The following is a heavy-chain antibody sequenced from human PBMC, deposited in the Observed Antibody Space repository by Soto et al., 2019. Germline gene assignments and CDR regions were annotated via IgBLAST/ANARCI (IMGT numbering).Heavy chain of an antibody. CDR2: ISIEKGDT. J-gene: IGHJ2*01. CDR1: GYSFDTFG. V-gene: IGHV1-18*01. D-gene: IGHD2-15*01. Sequence: QVQVVQSGAEVKKPGASVKVACKASGYSFDTFGMSWVRQAPGQGLEWMGWISIEKGDTNSAQKFQDIVTMTTDTSQSTAYMELRSLSSDDTAVSYCASCYCSVGSCFPCWHFDLWGRGTLVTCSS. CDR3: ASCYCSVGSCFPCWHFDL.